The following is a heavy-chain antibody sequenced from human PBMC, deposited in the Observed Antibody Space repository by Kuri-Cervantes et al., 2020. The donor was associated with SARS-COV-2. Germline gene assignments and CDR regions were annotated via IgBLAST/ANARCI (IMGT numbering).Heavy chain of an antibody. CDR3: ARDRGGHMDV. D-gene: IGHD3-16*01. CDR1: GGSISSGSYY. V-gene: IGHV4-61*09. J-gene: IGHJ6*03. CDR2: IYTSGST. Sequence: LRLSCTVSGGSISSGSYYWGWIRQPAGKGLEWIGYIYTSGSTNYNPSLKSRVTISVDRSKNQFSLKLSSVTAADTAVYYCARDRGGHMDVWGKGTTVTVSS.